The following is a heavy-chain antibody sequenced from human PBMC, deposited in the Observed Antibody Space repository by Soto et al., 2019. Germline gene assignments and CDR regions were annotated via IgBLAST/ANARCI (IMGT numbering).Heavy chain of an antibody. J-gene: IGHJ4*02. CDR1: GLTFGSRA. CDR3: PKAMHYYDSRGSD. V-gene: IGHV3-23*01. CDR2: ITDTGGDA. Sequence: PGGSLRLSCVASGLTFGSRAMSWVRQAPGEGLQWVSTITDTGGDAKYADSVRGRFTISRDNSKNTLYLQMNSLRAEDTAVYYRPKAMHYYDSRGSDWGQGTLVTVSS. D-gene: IGHD3-22*01.